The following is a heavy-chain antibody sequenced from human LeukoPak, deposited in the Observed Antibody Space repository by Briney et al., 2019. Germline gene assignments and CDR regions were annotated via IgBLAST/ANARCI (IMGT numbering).Heavy chain of an antibody. CDR1: GFTFSSYA. Sequence: GGSLRLSCAASGFTFSSYAMHWVRQAPGKGLEYVSAISSNGGSTYYANSVKGRFTISRDNSKNTLYLQMSTLRAEDTAVYYCAKDPKVLTLRRFDPWGQGTLVTVSS. J-gene: IGHJ5*02. V-gene: IGHV3-64*01. CDR3: AKDPKVLTLRRFDP. CDR2: ISSNGGST. D-gene: IGHD3-16*01.